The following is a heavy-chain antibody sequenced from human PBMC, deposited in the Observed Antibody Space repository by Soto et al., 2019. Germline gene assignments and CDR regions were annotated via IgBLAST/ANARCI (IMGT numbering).Heavy chain of an antibody. CDR2: IYWDDEK. CDR1: GFSLSDNGVG. Sequence: QITLKESGPTLVKRTQTLTLTCTFSGFSLSDNGVGVGWIRQPPGKALEWLALIYWDDEKIYSPSLKTRLTITKDTSKNQVLLTMTNMDPVDTATYYFAHRLTSDAFDIWGQGTMVTVSS. V-gene: IGHV2-5*02. D-gene: IGHD3-9*01. CDR3: AHRLTSDAFDI. J-gene: IGHJ3*02.